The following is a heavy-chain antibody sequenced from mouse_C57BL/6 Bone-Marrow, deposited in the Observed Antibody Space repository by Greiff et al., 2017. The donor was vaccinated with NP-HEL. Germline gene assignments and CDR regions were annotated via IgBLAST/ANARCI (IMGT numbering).Heavy chain of an antibody. Sequence: QVQLKESGAELVRPGASVKLSCKASGYTFTDYYINWVKQRPGQGLEWIARIYPGSGNTYYNEKFKGKATLTAEKSSSPAYMQLSSLTSEDSAVYFCAFYYDGSSYGFAYWGQGTLVTVSA. J-gene: IGHJ3*01. CDR1: GYTFTDYY. D-gene: IGHD1-1*01. CDR3: AFYYDGSSYGFAY. V-gene: IGHV1-76*01. CDR2: IYPGSGNT.